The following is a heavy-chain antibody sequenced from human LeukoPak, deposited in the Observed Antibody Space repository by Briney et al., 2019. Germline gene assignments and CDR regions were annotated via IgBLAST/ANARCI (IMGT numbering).Heavy chain of an antibody. CDR2: ISYDGSNK. CDR1: GFTFSSYA. V-gene: IGHV3-30-3*01. Sequence: GRSLRLSCAASGFTFSSYAMHWVRQAPGKGLEWVAVISYDGSNKYYADSVKGRFTISRDNSKNTLYLQMNSLRAEDTAVYYCAREPFHVIPLPFDYWGQGTLDTVSS. CDR3: AREPFHVIPLPFDY. J-gene: IGHJ4*02. D-gene: IGHD2-21*01.